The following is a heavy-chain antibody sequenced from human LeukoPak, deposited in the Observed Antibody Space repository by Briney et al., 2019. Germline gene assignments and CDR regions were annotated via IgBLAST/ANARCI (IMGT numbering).Heavy chain of an antibody. V-gene: IGHV4-38-2*02. J-gene: IGHJ3*02. Sequence: SETLSLTCTVSGYSISSGYYWGWIRQPPGKGLEWIGSIYHSGSTYYNPSLKSRVTISVDTSKNQFSLKLSSVTAADTAVYYCASIAYYYDSSGYYYASDDAFDIWGQGTMVTVSS. D-gene: IGHD3-22*01. CDR2: IYHSGST. CDR1: GYSISSGYY. CDR3: ASIAYYYDSSGYYYASDDAFDI.